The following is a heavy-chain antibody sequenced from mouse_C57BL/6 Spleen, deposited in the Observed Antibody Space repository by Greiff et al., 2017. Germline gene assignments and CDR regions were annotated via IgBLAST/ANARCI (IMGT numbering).Heavy chain of an antibody. V-gene: IGHV1-9*01. J-gene: IGHJ2*01. CDR2: ILPGSGST. Sequence: QVQLQQSGAELMKPGASVKLSCKATGYTFPGYWIEWVKQRPGHGLEWIGEILPGSGSTNYNEKFKGKATFTADTSSNTAYMQLSSLTTEDSAIYYCARDGSSYEEDYFDCRGQGATLTVSS. CDR3: ARDGSSYEEDYFDC. D-gene: IGHD1-1*01. CDR1: GYTFPGYW.